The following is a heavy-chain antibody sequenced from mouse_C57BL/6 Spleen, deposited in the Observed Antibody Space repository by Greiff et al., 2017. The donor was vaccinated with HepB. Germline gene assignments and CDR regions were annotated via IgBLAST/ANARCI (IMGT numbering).Heavy chain of an antibody. D-gene: IGHD2-4*01. Sequence: VQLQQSGAELAKPGASVKLSCKASGYTFTSYWMHWVKQRPGQGLEWIGYINPSSGYTKYNQKFKDKATLTADKSSSSDYMQLSSLTYEDSAVYYSSRSVYDYGNAWFAYWGQGTLVTVSA. CDR1: GYTFTSYW. CDR2: INPSSGYT. J-gene: IGHJ3*01. CDR3: SRSVYDYGNAWFAY. V-gene: IGHV1-7*01.